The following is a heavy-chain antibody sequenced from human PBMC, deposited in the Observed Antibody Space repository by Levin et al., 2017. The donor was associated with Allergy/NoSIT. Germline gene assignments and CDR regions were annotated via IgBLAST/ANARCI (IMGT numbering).Heavy chain of an antibody. V-gene: IGHV1-69*13. Sequence: ASVKVSCKASGGTFSSYAISWVRQAPGQGLEWMGGIIPIFGTANYAQKFQGRVTITADESTSTAYMELSSLRSEDTAVYYCARDYSRQWLVPREDPSGLDWGQGTLVTVSS. J-gene: IGHJ4*02. CDR3: ARDYSRQWLVPREDPSGLD. D-gene: IGHD6-19*01. CDR2: IIPIFGTA. CDR1: GGTFSSYA.